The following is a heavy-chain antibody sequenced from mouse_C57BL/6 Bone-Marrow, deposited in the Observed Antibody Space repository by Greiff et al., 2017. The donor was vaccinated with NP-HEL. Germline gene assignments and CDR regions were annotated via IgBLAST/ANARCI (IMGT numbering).Heavy chain of an antibody. V-gene: IGHV1-15*01. Sequence: QVQLQQSGAELVRPGASVTLSCKASGYTFTDYEMHWVKQTPVHGLEWIGAIDPETGGTAYNQKFKGKAILTADKSSSTAYMELRSLTSEDSAVYYCTRREGTWVYFDYWGQGTTLTVSS. J-gene: IGHJ2*01. CDR1: GYTFTDYE. CDR3: TRREGTWVYFDY. D-gene: IGHD3-3*01. CDR2: IDPETGGT.